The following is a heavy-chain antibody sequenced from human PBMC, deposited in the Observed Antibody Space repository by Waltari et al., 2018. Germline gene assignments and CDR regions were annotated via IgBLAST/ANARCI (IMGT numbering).Heavy chain of an antibody. CDR1: GGSISSGGYS. D-gene: IGHD3-3*01. Sequence: QLQLQESGSGLVKPSQTLSLTCAVSGGSISSGGYSWSWIRQPPGKGLEWIGYIYHSGSTYYNPSLKSRVTISVDRSKNQFSLKLSSVTAADTAVYYCARTVRPILEWLSPPYYFDYWGQGTLVTVSS. V-gene: IGHV4-30-2*01. CDR3: ARTVRPILEWLSPPYYFDY. CDR2: IYHSGST. J-gene: IGHJ4*02.